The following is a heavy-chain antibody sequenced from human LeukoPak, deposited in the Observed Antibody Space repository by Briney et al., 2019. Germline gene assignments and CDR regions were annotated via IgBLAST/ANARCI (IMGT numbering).Heavy chain of an antibody. D-gene: IGHD3-22*01. CDR2: IYPGDSDT. Sequence: GESLNISCKASGYTFTNYWIGWVRQMPGKGPEWMGIIYPGDSDTKYSPSFQGQVTVSADRSISTAYLQWSSLKASDTAMYYCARHQRDYYDTSGTPKYFYGMDVWGQGTTVTVSS. CDR1: GYTFTNYW. V-gene: IGHV5-51*01. CDR3: ARHQRDYYDTSGTPKYFYGMDV. J-gene: IGHJ6*02.